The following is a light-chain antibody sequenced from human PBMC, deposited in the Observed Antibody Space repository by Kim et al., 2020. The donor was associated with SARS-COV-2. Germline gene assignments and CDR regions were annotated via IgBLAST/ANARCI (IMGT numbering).Light chain of an antibody. J-gene: IGLJ1*01. CDR1: SSDVGDYNH. CDR3: ASYTSTTSYV. V-gene: IGLV2-14*01. CDR2: DVS. Sequence: QSALTQPASVSGSPGQSITISCTGTSSDVGDYNHVSWYQQHPGKVPKLMIYDVSNRPSRISNHFSGSKSGNTASLTISGLQAEDEADYYCASYTSTTSYVFGTGTKVTVL.